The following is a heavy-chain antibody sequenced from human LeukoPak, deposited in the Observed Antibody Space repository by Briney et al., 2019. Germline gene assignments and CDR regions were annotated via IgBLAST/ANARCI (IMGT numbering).Heavy chain of an antibody. J-gene: IGHJ6*02. Sequence: SETLSLTCAVYGGSFSGYYWSWIRQPPGKGLEWIGEINHSGSTNYNPSLKSRVTISVDTSKNQFSLKLSSVTAADTAVYYCARGGGGIILGDSEGVDVWGQGTTVTVSS. CDR2: INHSGST. D-gene: IGHD3-10*01. CDR3: ARGGGGIILGDSEGVDV. V-gene: IGHV4-34*01. CDR1: GGSFSGYY.